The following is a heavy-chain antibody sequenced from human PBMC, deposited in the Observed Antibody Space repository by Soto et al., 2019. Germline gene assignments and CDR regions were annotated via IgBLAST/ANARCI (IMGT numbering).Heavy chain of an antibody. CDR1: GGSISSYY. CDR3: ARTGSGSYYHDY. V-gene: IGHV4-59*01. D-gene: IGHD3-10*01. J-gene: IGHJ4*02. Sequence: QVQLQESGPGLVKPSETLSLTCTVSGGSISSYYWSWIRQPPGKGLEWIGYIYYSGSTNYNPSLKSRVTISVDTSKNQFSLKLSSVTAADTAVYYCARTGSGSYYHDYWGQGTLVTVSS. CDR2: IYYSGST.